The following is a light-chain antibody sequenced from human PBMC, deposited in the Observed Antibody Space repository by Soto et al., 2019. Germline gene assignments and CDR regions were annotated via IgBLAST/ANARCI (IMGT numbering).Light chain of an antibody. J-gene: IGKJ4*01. V-gene: IGKV1-8*01. CDR2: AAS. CDR3: QESYTSPAVS. CDR1: QGISSY. Sequence: LRVTQSPSALSASTGDRVTITCRASQGISSYLAWYQQKPGKAPKLLIYAASTLQSGVPSRFSGSGSGTDFTLTISCLQSEDFATYFCQESYTSPAVSFGGGTKVDIK.